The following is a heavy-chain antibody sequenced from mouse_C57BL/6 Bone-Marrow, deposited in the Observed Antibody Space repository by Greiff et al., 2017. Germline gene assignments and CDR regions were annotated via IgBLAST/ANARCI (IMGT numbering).Heavy chain of an antibody. Sequence: QVQLQQSGAELVRPGTSVKMSCKASGYTFTNYWIGWAKQRPGHGLEWIGDIYPGGGYTNYNEKFKGKATLTADKSSSTAYMQFRSLTSEDSAINYCARGNYYGSSYKYFDVWGTGTTVTVSA. J-gene: IGHJ1*03. CDR1: GYTFTNYW. V-gene: IGHV1-63*01. CDR3: ARGNYYGSSYKYFDV. CDR2: IYPGGGYT. D-gene: IGHD1-1*01.